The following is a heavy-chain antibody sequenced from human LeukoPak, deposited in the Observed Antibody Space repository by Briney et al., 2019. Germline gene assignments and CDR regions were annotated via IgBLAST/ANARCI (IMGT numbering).Heavy chain of an antibody. V-gene: IGHV3-66*02. Sequence: GGSLRLSCAASGFTVSNNYMTWVRQAPGKGLEWVSLIYSAGGTLYADSVKGRFTISRDNSKNTLYLQMNSLRTEDTAVYYCASGSSLDQVDYWGQGTLVTVSS. CDR1: GFTVSNNY. CDR2: IYSAGGT. D-gene: IGHD1-26*01. J-gene: IGHJ4*02. CDR3: ASGSSLDQVDY.